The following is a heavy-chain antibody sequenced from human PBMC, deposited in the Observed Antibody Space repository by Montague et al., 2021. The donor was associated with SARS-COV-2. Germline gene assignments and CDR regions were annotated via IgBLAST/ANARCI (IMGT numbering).Heavy chain of an antibody. CDR3: ARLASGWGELTLDY. D-gene: IGHD2-15*01. CDR1: GGSISSSSYY. CDR2: IYYSGST. Sequence: SETLSLTSTVSGGSISSSSYYWGWIRQPPGKGLEWIGSIYYSGSTYYXPSLKSRVTISVDTSKNQFSLKLSSVTAADTAVYYCARLASGWGELTLDYWGQGTLVTVSS. J-gene: IGHJ4*02. V-gene: IGHV4-39*01.